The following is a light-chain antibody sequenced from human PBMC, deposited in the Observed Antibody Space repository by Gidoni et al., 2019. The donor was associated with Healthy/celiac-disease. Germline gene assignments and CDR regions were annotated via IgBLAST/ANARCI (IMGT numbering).Light chain of an antibody. CDR2: EGS. Sequence: QSALTQPASVSGSPGQSITISCTGTSSDVGSYNLVSWYQQHPGKAPKLMIYEGSKRPSGVSNRFSGSKSGNTASLTISGLQAEDEADYYCCSYAGPEAVFGGGTKLTVL. CDR1: SSDVGSYNL. J-gene: IGLJ2*01. CDR3: CSYAGPEAV. V-gene: IGLV2-23*01.